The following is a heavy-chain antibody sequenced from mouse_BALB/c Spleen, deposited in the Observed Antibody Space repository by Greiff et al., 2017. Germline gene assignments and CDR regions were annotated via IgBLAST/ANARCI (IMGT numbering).Heavy chain of an antibody. Sequence: DVQLQESGPDLVKPSQSLSLTCTVTGFSITSGYSWHWIRQCPGNKLEWMGYIHYSGSTNYNPSLKSRISITRDTSKNQFFLQLNSMTTEDTATYYGARVYYAMDYWGQGTSVTVSS. V-gene: IGHV3-1*02. CDR2: IHYSGST. CDR1: GFSITSGYS. J-gene: IGHJ4*01. CDR3: ARVYYAMDY.